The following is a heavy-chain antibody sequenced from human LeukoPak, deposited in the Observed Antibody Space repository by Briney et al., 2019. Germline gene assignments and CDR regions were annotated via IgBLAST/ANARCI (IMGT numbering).Heavy chain of an antibody. CDR2: IYYSGST. CDR3: ARAQSRYYYYMDV. V-gene: IGHV4-39*01. J-gene: IGHJ6*03. CDR1: GGSISSGSYY. Sequence: SQTLSLTCTVSGGSISSGSYYWGWIRQPPGKGLEWIGSIYYSGSTYYNPSLKSRVTISVDTSKNQFSLKLSSVTAADTAVYYCARAQSRYYYYMDVWGKGTTVTVSS.